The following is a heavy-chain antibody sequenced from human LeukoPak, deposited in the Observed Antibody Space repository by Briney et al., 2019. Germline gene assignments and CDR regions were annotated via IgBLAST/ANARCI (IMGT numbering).Heavy chain of an antibody. J-gene: IGHJ4*02. D-gene: IGHD6-13*01. CDR3: ARVPAAGTGPDY. CDR1: GRSVSSGISY. V-gene: IGHV4-61*01. Sequence: SSETLSLTCSLSGRSVSSGISYWSWIRQPPGEGLEWIAYISDSGGSDYNPSLRGRVTISLDTSKNQFSLRLTSVTAADTAVYCCARVPAAGTGPDYWGQGTLVTVSS. CDR2: ISDSGGS.